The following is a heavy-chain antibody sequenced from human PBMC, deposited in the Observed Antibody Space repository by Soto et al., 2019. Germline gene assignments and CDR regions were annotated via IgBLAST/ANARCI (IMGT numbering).Heavy chain of an antibody. Sequence: EVQLVESGGGLIQPGGSLRLSCAASGFTVSSNYMSWVRQAPGKGLEWVSVIYSGGSTYYADSVKGRFTISRDNSKNTLYLQMNSLRAEDTAVYYCARDLVVVAAAGRGSYYYYGMDVWGQGTTVTVSS. D-gene: IGHD6-13*01. CDR2: IYSGGST. CDR1: GFTVSSNY. J-gene: IGHJ6*02. CDR3: ARDLVVVAAAGRGSYYYYGMDV. V-gene: IGHV3-53*01.